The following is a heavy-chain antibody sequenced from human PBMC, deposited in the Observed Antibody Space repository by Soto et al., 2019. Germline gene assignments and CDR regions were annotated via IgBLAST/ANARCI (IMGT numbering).Heavy chain of an antibody. V-gene: IGHV3-11*01. CDR3: ARELSRNYFAFDL. CDR1: GFTFSDHY. Sequence: VQLVESGGDLVKPGGSLRLSCAASGFTFSDHYMSRIRQAPGKGLERISYMTPSGSSSSYADSVKGRFTISRDNAKNSLYLQMNSLRGDDTAVYYCARELSRNYFAFDLWGQGTMVTVSS. D-gene: IGHD1-7*01. J-gene: IGHJ3*01. CDR2: MTPSGSSS.